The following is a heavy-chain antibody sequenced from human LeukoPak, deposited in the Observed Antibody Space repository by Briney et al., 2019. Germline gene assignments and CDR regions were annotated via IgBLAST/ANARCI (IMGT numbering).Heavy chain of an antibody. CDR2: IYPGDSDT. D-gene: IGHD1-26*01. V-gene: IGHV5-51*01. CDR3: ARHGHSGSISDAFDI. Sequence: GESLKISCKGSGYSFTSYWIGWVRQMPGKGLEWMGIIYPGDSDTRYSPSFQGQVTISADKSISTAYLQWSSLKASDTAMYYCARHGHSGSISDAFDIWGQGTMVTVSS. J-gene: IGHJ3*02. CDR1: GYSFTSYW.